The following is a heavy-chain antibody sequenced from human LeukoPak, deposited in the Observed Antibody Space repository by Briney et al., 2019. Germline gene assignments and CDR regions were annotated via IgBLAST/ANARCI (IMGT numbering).Heavy chain of an antibody. J-gene: IGHJ3*02. CDR1: GYTFTGYY. Sequence: GASVKVSCKASGYTFTGYYMHWVRQAPGQGLEWMGWINPNSGGTNYAQKFQGRVTMTRDTSISTAYMELSRLRSDDTAVYYCATSRHDSSAGDAFDIWGQGTMVTVSS. CDR2: INPNSGGT. CDR3: ATSRHDSSAGDAFDI. D-gene: IGHD3-22*01. V-gene: IGHV1-2*02.